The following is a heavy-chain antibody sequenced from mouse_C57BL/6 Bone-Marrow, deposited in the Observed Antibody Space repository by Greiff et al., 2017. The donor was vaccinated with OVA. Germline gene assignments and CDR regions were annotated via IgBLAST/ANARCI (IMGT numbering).Heavy chain of an antibody. CDR1: GYTFTDYY. D-gene: IGHD2-5*01. J-gene: IGHJ1*03. CDR2: IYPGSGNT. V-gene: IGHV1-76*01. CDR3: ARDSNYDLNWYFDV. Sequence: VQLQQSGAELVRPGASVKLSCKASGYTFTDYYINWVKQRPGQGLEWIARIYPGSGNTYYNEKFKGKATLTAEKSSSTADMQLSSLTSEDSAVYFCARDSNYDLNWYFDVWGTGTTVTVSS.